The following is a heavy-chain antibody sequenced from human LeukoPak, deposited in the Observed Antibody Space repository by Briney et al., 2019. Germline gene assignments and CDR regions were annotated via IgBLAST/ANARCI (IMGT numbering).Heavy chain of an antibody. D-gene: IGHD3-10*01. V-gene: IGHV4-59*01. CDR3: ARASNYYGSGSYPLFDY. CDR2: IYYSGST. J-gene: IGHJ4*02. Sequence: SETLSLTCTVSGGSISSYYWSWIRQPPGKGLEWIGYIYYSGSTNYNPSLKSRVTISADTSKNQFSLKLSSVTAADTAVYYCARASNYYGSGSYPLFDYWGQGTLVTVSS. CDR1: GGSISSYY.